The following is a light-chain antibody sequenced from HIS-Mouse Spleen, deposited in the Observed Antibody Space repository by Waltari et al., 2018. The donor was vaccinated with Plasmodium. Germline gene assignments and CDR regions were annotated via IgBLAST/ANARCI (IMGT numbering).Light chain of an antibody. V-gene: IGLV3-1*01. CDR2: QDS. CDR3: QAWDSSTVV. J-gene: IGLJ2*01. CDR1: KVGDKY. Sequence: SYELTQPPSVSVSPGQTASITRSGHKVGDKYPFWYQQKPGQSPVLVIYQDSKRPSGIPERFSGSNSGNTATLTISGTQAMDEADYYCQAWDSSTVVFGGGTKLTVL.